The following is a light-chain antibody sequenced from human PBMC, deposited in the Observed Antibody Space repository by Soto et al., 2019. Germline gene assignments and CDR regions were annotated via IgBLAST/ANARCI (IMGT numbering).Light chain of an antibody. Sequence: QSVLTQPPSVSAAPGQKVTISCSGSSSNSGNDYVSWYQQLPGTAPKLLIYDNNKRPSGIPDRFSGSKSCTSATLGITGLQTGDEADYYCGPWDSSLSVVFGGGTKLTVL. V-gene: IGLV1-51*01. CDR3: GPWDSSLSVV. CDR1: SSNSGNDY. CDR2: DNN. J-gene: IGLJ2*01.